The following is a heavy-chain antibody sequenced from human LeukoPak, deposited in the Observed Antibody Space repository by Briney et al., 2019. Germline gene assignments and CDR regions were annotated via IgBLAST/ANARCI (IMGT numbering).Heavy chain of an antibody. CDR3: AKSLSHSSSWYPSHFDY. CDR1: GFTFSSYA. CDR2: ISGSGGST. J-gene: IGHJ4*02. Sequence: TGGSLRLSCAASGFTFSSYAMSWVRQAPGKGLEWVSAISGSGGSTYYADSVKSRFTISRDNSKNTLYLQMNSLRAEDTAVYYCAKSLSHSSSWYPSHFDYWGQGTLVTVSS. D-gene: IGHD6-13*01. V-gene: IGHV3-23*01.